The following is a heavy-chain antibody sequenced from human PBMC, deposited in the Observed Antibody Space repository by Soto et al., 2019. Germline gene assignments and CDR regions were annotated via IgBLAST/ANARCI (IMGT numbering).Heavy chain of an antibody. CDR2: ISSSSSYI. V-gene: IGHV3-21*01. D-gene: IGHD3-22*01. J-gene: IGHJ6*02. CDR3: ARDLYYDSSGYYYDGMDV. CDR1: GFTFSSYS. Sequence: GGSLRLSCAATGFTFSSYSMNWVRQAPGKGLEWVSSISSSSSYIYYADSVKGRFTISRDNAKNSLYLQMNSLRAEDTAVYYCARDLYYDSSGYYYDGMDVWGQGTTVTVSS.